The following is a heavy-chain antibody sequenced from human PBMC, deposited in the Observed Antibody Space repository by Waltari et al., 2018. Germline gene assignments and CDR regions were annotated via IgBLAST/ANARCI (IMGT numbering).Heavy chain of an antibody. Sequence: QVQLQESGPGLVKPSETLSLTCTVSGGSISRYYWSWIRQPAGKGLEWIGRIYTSGSTNYNPSLKSRVTMSVDTSKNQFSLKLSSVTAADTAVYYCARDRIAAADSWFDPWGQGTLVTVSS. CDR2: IYTSGST. V-gene: IGHV4-4*07. CDR1: GGSISRYY. D-gene: IGHD6-13*01. J-gene: IGHJ5*02. CDR3: ARDRIAAADSWFDP.